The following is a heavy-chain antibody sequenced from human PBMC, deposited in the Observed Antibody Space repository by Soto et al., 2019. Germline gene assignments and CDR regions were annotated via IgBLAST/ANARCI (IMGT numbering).Heavy chain of an antibody. Sequence: ASVKVSCKASGYTFTGYYMHWVRQAPGQGLEWMGWINPNSGGTNYAQKFQGRVTMTRDTSISTAYMELSRLRSDDTAVYYCASLGLYCSGGSCYSNYWGQGTLVTVPQ. D-gene: IGHD2-15*01. J-gene: IGHJ4*02. V-gene: IGHV1-2*02. CDR3: ASLGLYCSGGSCYSNY. CDR1: GYTFTGYY. CDR2: INPNSGGT.